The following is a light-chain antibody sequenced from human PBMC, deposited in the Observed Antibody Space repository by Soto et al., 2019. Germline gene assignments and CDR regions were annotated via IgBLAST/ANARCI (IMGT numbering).Light chain of an antibody. Sequence: SVLTQPASVSGSPGQSITISCTGTSSDVGGYNYVSWYQQHPGKTPKLMIYEVSNRPSGVSNRFSGSKSGNTASLTISGLQAEDEADYYCSSYTSRSTLVFGGGTQLTVL. V-gene: IGLV2-14*01. CDR2: EVS. J-gene: IGLJ2*01. CDR3: SSYTSRSTLV. CDR1: SSDVGGYNY.